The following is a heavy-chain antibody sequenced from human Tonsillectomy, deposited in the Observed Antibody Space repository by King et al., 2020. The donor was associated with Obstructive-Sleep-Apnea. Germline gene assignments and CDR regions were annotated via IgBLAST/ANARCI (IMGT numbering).Heavy chain of an antibody. CDR3: ARLRSVAGTRTPSFDV. CDR2: INYSGST. Sequence: QLQESGPGLVKPSETLSLTCAVPGGSISSHYWSWIRQPPGKGLEWIGYINYSGSTNYNPSLKSRVTISLDKSKNQFSLRLRSVTAADTAVYYCARLRSVAGTRTPSFDVWGQGPLVTVSS. CDR1: GGSISSHY. V-gene: IGHV4-59*08. D-gene: IGHD6-19*01. J-gene: IGHJ3*01.